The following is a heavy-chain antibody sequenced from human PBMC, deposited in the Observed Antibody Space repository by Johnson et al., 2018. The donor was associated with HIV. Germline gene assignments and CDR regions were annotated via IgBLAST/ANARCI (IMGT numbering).Heavy chain of an antibody. J-gene: IGHJ3*02. CDR2: ISSGGRTI. CDR1: GFNFSDHY. D-gene: IGHD1-26*01. Sequence: QVQLVESGGGLVKPGGSLRLSCAASGFNFSDHYMTWIRQAPGKGLEWVSYISSGGRTIYYADSVKGRFTISRDNAKNSLYLQMNSLRAEDGAVYYCARVGVRIVGPTRADAFDIWGQGTMVTVSS. V-gene: IGHV3-11*04. CDR3: ARVGVRIVGPTRADAFDI.